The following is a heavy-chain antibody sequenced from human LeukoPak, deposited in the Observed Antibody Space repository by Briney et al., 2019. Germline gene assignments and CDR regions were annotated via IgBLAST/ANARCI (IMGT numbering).Heavy chain of an antibody. CDR3: AKIYDSGKDVNDY. CDR1: GYRFTSYS. V-gene: IGHV1-18*01. D-gene: IGHD3-22*01. Sequence: ASVKVSCKASGYRFTSYSISWVRQAPGQGLEWVGWISSYNGKTNYGKNVQGRVTMTTDTSTSTAYMELRSLRSDDTAIYYCAKIYDSGKDVNDYWGQGTLVTVSS. J-gene: IGHJ4*02. CDR2: ISSYNGKT.